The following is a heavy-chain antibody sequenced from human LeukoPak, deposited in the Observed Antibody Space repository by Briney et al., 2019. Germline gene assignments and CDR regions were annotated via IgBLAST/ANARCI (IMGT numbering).Heavy chain of an antibody. CDR2: INPNSGGT. CDR1: GYTFTGYY. V-gene: IGHV1-2*02. CDR3: ARWVCCTNGVCYPNYYYYGMDV. J-gene: IGHJ6*02. Sequence: GASVKVSCKASGYTFTGYYMHWVRQAPGQGLEWMGWINPNSGGTNYAQKFQGRVTMTRDTSISTAYMELSRLRSDDTAVYYCARWVCCTNGVCYPNYYYYGMDVWGQGTTVTVSS. D-gene: IGHD2-8*01.